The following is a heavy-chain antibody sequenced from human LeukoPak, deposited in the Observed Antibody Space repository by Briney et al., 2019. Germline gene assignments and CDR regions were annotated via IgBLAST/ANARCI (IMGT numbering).Heavy chain of an antibody. Sequence: GGSLRLSCAASGFTFSSYAMSWVRQAPGKGLEWVSAISGGVGSTSHADSVKGRFTISRDNPKNTLYLQINSLRAEDTAVYYCAKVFRYYYGSGSYQDYWGQGTLVTVSS. D-gene: IGHD3-10*01. CDR2: ISGGVGST. J-gene: IGHJ4*02. CDR1: GFTFSSYA. V-gene: IGHV3-23*01. CDR3: AKVFRYYYGSGSYQDY.